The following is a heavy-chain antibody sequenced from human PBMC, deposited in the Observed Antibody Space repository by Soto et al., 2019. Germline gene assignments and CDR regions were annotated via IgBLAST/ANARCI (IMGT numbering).Heavy chain of an antibody. D-gene: IGHD3-10*01. J-gene: IGHJ3*02. Sequence: QVQLEQSGAEVKKPGSSVKVSCKASGGTLSDHGVAWLRQAPGQGLEWMGGTIPVFNTAKYAQKFQGRVTVTADKFTNIAYMELSSLRPEDTAIYFCARGVYGSGNYYTGPSAFDIWGQGTMVIVSS. CDR1: GGTLSDHG. CDR3: ARGVYGSGNYYTGPSAFDI. V-gene: IGHV1-69*06. CDR2: TIPVFNTA.